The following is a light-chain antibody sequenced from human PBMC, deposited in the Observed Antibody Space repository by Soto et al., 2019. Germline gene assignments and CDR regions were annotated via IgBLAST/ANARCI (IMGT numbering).Light chain of an antibody. CDR2: ATS. V-gene: IGKV1-6*01. Sequence: AIQMTQSPSSLSASVGDRVTITCRASQGIRTELGWYQQKPGKAPKLLIYATSTLQSGVPSRFSGSGSGTDFTLTISSLQPEDFAIYYCLQDYNYPRTFAQGTKVEIK. CDR1: QGIRTE. CDR3: LQDYNYPRT. J-gene: IGKJ1*01.